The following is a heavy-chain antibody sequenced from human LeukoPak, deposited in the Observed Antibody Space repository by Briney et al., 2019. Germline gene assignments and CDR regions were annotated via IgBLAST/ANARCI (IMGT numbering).Heavy chain of an antibody. Sequence: GGSLRLSCAASGFTFSSYSMNWVRQAPGKGLEGVSYISSSISTIYYADSGKGRFTISRDNAKNSLYLQMNSLRAEDTAVYYCARDRGRLHLFDYWGQGTLVTVSS. J-gene: IGHJ4*02. CDR2: ISSSISTI. V-gene: IGHV3-48*01. CDR1: GFTFSSYS. CDR3: ARDRGRLHLFDY. D-gene: IGHD4-11*01.